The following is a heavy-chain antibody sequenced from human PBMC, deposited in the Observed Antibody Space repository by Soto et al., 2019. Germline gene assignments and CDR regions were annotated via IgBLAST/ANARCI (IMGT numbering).Heavy chain of an antibody. CDR3: ASSEHPYYDFWSGYYRVGWFDP. CDR1: GFTFSSYS. Sequence: PGGSLRLSCAASGFTFSSYSMNWVRQAPGKGLEWVSSISSSSSYIYYADSVKGRFTISRDNAKNSLYLQMNSLRAEDTAVYYCASSEHPYYDFWSGYYRVGWFDPWGQGTLVTVSS. D-gene: IGHD3-3*01. V-gene: IGHV3-21*01. CDR2: ISSSSSYI. J-gene: IGHJ5*02.